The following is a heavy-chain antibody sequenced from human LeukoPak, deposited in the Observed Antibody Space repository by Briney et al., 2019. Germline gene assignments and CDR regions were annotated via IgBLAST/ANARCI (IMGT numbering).Heavy chain of an antibody. D-gene: IGHD5-24*01. J-gene: IGHJ6*02. V-gene: IGHV3-30-3*01. CDR1: GFTFSSYA. CDR2: ISYDGSNK. Sequence: PGRSLRLSCAASGFTFSSYAMHWVRQAPGKGLEWVAVISYDGSNKYYADSVKGRFTISRDNSKNTLYLQMNSLRAEDTAVYYCARVGWLQSLYYGMDVGGQGPTVTVS. CDR3: ARVGWLQSLYYGMDV.